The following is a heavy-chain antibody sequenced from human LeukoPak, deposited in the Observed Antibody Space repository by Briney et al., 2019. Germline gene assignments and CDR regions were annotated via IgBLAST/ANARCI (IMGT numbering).Heavy chain of an antibody. CDR1: RFTFSSYS. V-gene: IGHV3-21*01. CDR3: AKDRLHVVVVAASLDY. D-gene: IGHD2-15*01. J-gene: IGHJ4*02. CDR2: ISSSSSYI. Sequence: PGGSLRLSCAASRFTFSSYSMNWVRQAPGKGLEWVSSISSSSSYIYYADSVKGRFTISRDNAKNSLYLQMNSLRAEDTAVYYCAKDRLHVVVVAASLDYWGQGTLVTVSS.